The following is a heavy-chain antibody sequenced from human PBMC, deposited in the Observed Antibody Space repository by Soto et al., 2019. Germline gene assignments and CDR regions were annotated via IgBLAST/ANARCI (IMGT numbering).Heavy chain of an antibody. J-gene: IGHJ4*02. V-gene: IGHV3-30-3*01. CDR3: ARVLRRDGYNFLDY. CDR1: GFTFSSYA. D-gene: IGHD5-12*01. CDR2: ISYDGSNK. Sequence: GGSLRLSCAASGFTFSSYAMHWVRQAPGKGLEWVAVISYDGSNKYYADSVKGRFTISRDNSKNTLYLQMNSLRAEDTAVYYCARVLRRDGYNFLDYWGQGTLVTVSS.